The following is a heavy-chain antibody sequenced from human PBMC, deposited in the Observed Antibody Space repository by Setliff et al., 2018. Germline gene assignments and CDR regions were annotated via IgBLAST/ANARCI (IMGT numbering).Heavy chain of an antibody. J-gene: IGHJ4*02. Sequence: LSLTCAVSGYSISSGYYWGWIRQPPGKGLEWIGSIYHSGSTNYNPSLKSRVTISVDTSKNQFSLKLSSVTAADTAVYYCARVDNFWSGPIDYWGQGTLVTVSS. CDR1: GYSISSGYY. D-gene: IGHD3-3*01. CDR2: IYHSGST. V-gene: IGHV4-38-2*01. CDR3: ARVDNFWSGPIDY.